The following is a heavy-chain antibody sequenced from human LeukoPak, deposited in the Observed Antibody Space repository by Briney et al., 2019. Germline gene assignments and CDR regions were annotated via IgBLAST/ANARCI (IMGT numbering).Heavy chain of an antibody. V-gene: IGHV4-31*03. D-gene: IGHD3-9*01. CDR2: IYYSGST. J-gene: IGHJ6*03. CDR1: GGSISSGGDY. Sequence: SETLSLTCTVSGGSISSGGDYWSWIRQHPGKGLEWIGYIYYSGSTYYNPSLKSRVTISVDTSKNQFSLKLSSVTAADTAVYYCARDRFVTYYDILTGWNYYYMDVWGKGTTVTVSS. CDR3: ARDRFVTYYDILTGWNYYYMDV.